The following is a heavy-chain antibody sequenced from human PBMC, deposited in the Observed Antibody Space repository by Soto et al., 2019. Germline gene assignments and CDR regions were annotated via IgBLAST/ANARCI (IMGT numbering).Heavy chain of an antibody. CDR3: ARGGGYCSSTSCPNLGY. D-gene: IGHD2-2*01. Sequence: GGSLRLSCAASGFTFSCYGMHWVRQAPGKGLEWVAVIWYDGSNKYYADSVKGRFTISRDNSKNTLYLQMNSLRAEDTAVYYCARGGGYCSSTSCPNLGYWGQGTLVTVSS. CDR2: IWYDGSNK. CDR1: GFTFSCYG. V-gene: IGHV3-33*01. J-gene: IGHJ4*02.